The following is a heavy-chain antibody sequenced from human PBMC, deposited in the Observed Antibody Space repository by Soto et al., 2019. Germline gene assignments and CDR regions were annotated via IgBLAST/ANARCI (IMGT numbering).Heavy chain of an antibody. Sequence: QVPLVQSGAEVKKPGASVKVSCKASGYTFTSYGISWVRQAPGQGLEWMGWISAYNGNTNYAQKLQGRVTMTTDTSTSTAYMELRSLRSDDTAVYYCARDLKRVYDILTGYGFDYWGQGTLVTVSS. V-gene: IGHV1-18*01. CDR2: ISAYNGNT. J-gene: IGHJ4*02. D-gene: IGHD3-9*01. CDR3: ARDLKRVYDILTGYGFDY. CDR1: GYTFTSYG.